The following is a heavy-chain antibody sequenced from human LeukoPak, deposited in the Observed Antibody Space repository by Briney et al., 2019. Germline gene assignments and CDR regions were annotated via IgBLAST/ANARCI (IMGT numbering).Heavy chain of an antibody. D-gene: IGHD1-14*01. Sequence: PGGSLRLSCAASGFTFNSYWMHWVRQAPGKGLVCVSCINGDGTITSYADSVEGRFTISRDNAKNTLYLQMDSLRAEDTAVYYCVRLSVSVTLPRDYWGQGTLVTVSS. CDR1: GFTFNSYW. CDR2: INGDGTIT. CDR3: VRLSVSVTLPRDY. J-gene: IGHJ4*02. V-gene: IGHV3-74*01.